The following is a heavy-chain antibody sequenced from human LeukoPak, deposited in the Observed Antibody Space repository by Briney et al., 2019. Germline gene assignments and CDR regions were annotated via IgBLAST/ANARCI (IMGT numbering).Heavy chain of an antibody. CDR1: GGSISRGDYY. CDR3: ARGKSKFDY. V-gene: IGHV4-30-4*01. CDR2: IYYSGST. Sequence: SETLSLTCTVSGGSISRGDYYWSWIRQPPGKGLEWIGYIYYSGSTDYNPSLKSRVTISVDTSKNQFSLKLSPVTAADTAVYYCARGKSKFDYWGQGTLVTVSS. J-gene: IGHJ4*02.